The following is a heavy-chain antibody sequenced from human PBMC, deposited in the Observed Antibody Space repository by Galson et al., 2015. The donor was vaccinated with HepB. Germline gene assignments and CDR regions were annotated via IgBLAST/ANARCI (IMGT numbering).Heavy chain of an antibody. CDR2: MNPNSGNT. D-gene: IGHD2-2*01. V-gene: IGHV1-8*02. CDR3: ARLVQHQSYFDY. CDR1: GYTFTSYG. Sequence: SVKVSCKASGYTFTSYGISWVRQAPGQGLEWMGWMNPNSGNTGYAQKVQGRVTMTRNTSISTVYMELSSLRSEDTAMYYCARLVQHQSYFDYWGPGTLVTVSS. J-gene: IGHJ4*02.